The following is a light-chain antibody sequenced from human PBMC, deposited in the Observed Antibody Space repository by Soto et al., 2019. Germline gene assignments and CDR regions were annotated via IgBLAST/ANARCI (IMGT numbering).Light chain of an antibody. CDR3: QQYERYPMT. CDR1: HSISSW. J-gene: IGKJ4*01. CDR2: KAS. V-gene: IGKV1-5*03. Sequence: DSQMTQYPSTLSASVGHRVTITCRASHSISSWLAWYQQKPGKAPKLLISKASTLQRGVPPWFSGSGYGTDVTLTISSLQTGDFETHYCQQYERYPMTFGGGTKVEIK.